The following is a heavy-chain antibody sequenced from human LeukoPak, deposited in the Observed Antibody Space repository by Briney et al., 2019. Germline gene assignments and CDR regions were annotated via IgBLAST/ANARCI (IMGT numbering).Heavy chain of an antibody. V-gene: IGHV4-61*08. J-gene: IGHJ4*02. CDR3: ARGRAVAGTDY. CDR2: IYYSGST. CDR1: GGSISSGGYY. Sequence: PSETLSLTCTVSGGSISSGGYYWSWIRQPPGKGLEWIGYIYYSGSTNYNPSLKSRVTISVDTSKNQFSLKLSSVTAADTAVYYCARGRAVAGTDYWGQGTLVTVSS. D-gene: IGHD6-19*01.